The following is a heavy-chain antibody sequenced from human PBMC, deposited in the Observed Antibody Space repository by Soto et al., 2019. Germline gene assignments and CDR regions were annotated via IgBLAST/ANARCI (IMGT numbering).Heavy chain of an antibody. D-gene: IGHD3-22*01. Sequence: PSETLSLTCTVSGGSISSYYWSWIRQPPGKGLEWIGYIYYSGSTYYNPSLKSRVTISVDTSKNQFSLKLSSVTAADTAVYYCARGRLDYDSSGYYYVGYFQHWGQGTLVTVSS. CDR3: ARGRLDYDSSGYYYVGYFQH. J-gene: IGHJ1*01. CDR2: IYYSGST. V-gene: IGHV4-30-4*01. CDR1: GGSISSYY.